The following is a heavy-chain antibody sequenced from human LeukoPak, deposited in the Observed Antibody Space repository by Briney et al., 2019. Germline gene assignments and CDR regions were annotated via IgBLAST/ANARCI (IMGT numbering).Heavy chain of an antibody. D-gene: IGHD3-22*01. J-gene: IGHJ4*02. V-gene: IGHV3-43*02. Sequence: QPGGSLRLSCAASGFTFDDYAMHWVRQAPGKGLEWVSLISGDGGSTYYADSVKGRFTISRDNSKNSPYLQMNSLRTEDTALYYCAKDWGAYYDSSGFYSGDFDYWGQGTLVTVSS. CDR2: ISGDGGST. CDR3: AKDWGAYYDSSGFYSGDFDY. CDR1: GFTFDDYA.